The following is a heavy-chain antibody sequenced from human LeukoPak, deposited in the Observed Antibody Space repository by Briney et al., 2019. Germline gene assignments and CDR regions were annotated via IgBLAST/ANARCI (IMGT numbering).Heavy chain of an antibody. CDR1: GGSISSSSYY. J-gene: IGHJ5*02. Sequence: PSETLSLTCTVSGGSISSSSYYWGWIRQPPGKGLEWIGSIYYSGSTYYNPSLKSRVTISLDTSKNQFSLKLSSVTAADTAVYYCARQQPITMIVVVLNWFDPWGQGTLVTVSS. D-gene: IGHD3-22*01. CDR2: IYYSGST. CDR3: ARQQPITMIVVVLNWFDP. V-gene: IGHV4-39*01.